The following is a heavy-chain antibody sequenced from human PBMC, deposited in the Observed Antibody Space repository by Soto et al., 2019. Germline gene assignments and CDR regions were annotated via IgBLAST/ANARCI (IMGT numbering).Heavy chain of an antibody. CDR3: ARVDHYYYYYGMDV. D-gene: IGHD3-9*01. J-gene: IGHJ6*02. V-gene: IGHV4-30-4*08. CDR1: GGSFSGYY. Sequence: SETLSLTCAVYGGSFSGYYWSWIRQPPGKGLEWIGYIYYSGSTYYNPSLKSRVTISVDTSKNQFSLKLSSVTAADTAVYYCARVDHYYYYYGMDVWGQGTTVTVSS. CDR2: IYYSGST.